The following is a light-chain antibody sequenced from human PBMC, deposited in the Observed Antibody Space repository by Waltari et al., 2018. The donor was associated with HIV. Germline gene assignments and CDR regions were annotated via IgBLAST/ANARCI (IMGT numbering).Light chain of an antibody. V-gene: IGLV1-40*01. CDR1: SPNIGANYY. CDR3: QSYDTIRGGVFG. Sequence: QSVLTQPPSVSGAPGQSVTISCSGSSPNIGANYYVQWYRRLPGTAPKLLIFADASRPSGGPDRFSGSKSGNSASLAITGLLPEDEADYYCQSYDTIRGGVFGFGSGTKVTVL. CDR2: ADA. J-gene: IGLJ1*01.